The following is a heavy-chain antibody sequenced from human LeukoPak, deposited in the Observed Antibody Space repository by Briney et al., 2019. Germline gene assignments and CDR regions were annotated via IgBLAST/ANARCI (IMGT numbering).Heavy chain of an antibody. V-gene: IGHV1-2*02. J-gene: IGHJ4*02. CDR3: AREHLLYRPSPLGNTLGY. D-gene: IGHD7-27*01. CDR2: INPNSGGT. Sequence: ASVKVSCKASGYTFTGCYMHWVRQAPGQGLEWMGWINPNSGGTNYAQKFQGGVTMTRDTSISTAYLELSRLRSDDTAVYYCAREHLLYRPSPLGNTLGYWGQGTLVTVSS. CDR1: GYTFTGCY.